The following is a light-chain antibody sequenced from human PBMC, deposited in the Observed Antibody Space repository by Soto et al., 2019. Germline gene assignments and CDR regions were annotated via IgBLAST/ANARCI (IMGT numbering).Light chain of an antibody. J-gene: IGKJ1*01. CDR2: GAS. CDR1: QNIGSN. V-gene: IGKV3-15*01. CDR3: QQYNYWHRT. Sequence: ETVMTQSPATLSVSPGERATLSCRASQNIGSNLAWYQQKPGQAPRLLIYGASTRATGVPARFSGSGSGTEFTISISSVQSEDFPVYYCQQYNYWHRTFGQGTKVEIK.